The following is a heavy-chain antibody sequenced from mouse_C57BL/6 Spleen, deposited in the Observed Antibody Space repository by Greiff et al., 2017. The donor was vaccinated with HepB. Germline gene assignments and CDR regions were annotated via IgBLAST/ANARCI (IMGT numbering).Heavy chain of an antibody. V-gene: IGHV1-69*01. CDR3: ARPCYGSSPYYAMDY. CDR1: GYTFTSYW. CDR2: IDPSDSYT. J-gene: IGHJ4*01. D-gene: IGHD1-1*01. Sequence: QVQLQQPGAELVMPGASVKLSCKASGYTFTSYWMHWVKQRPGQGLEWIGEIDPSDSYTNYNQKFKGKSTLTVDKSSSTAYMQLSSLTSDDSAVYYCARPCYGSSPYYAMDYWGQGTSVTVSS.